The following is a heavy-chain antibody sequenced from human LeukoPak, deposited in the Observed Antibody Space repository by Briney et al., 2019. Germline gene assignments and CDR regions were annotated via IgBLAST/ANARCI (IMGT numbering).Heavy chain of an antibody. CDR2: ISSSSSTI. CDR3: ARAFVAVAGTIGDRYYYYGMDV. V-gene: IGHV3-48*01. Sequence: GGSLRLSCAASGFTFSSYSMNWVRQAPGKGLEWVSYISSSSSTIYYADSVKGRFTISRDNAKNSLYLQMNSLRAEDTAVYYCARAFVAVAGTIGDRYYYYGMDVWGQGTTVTVSS. J-gene: IGHJ6*02. CDR1: GFTFSSYS. D-gene: IGHD6-19*01.